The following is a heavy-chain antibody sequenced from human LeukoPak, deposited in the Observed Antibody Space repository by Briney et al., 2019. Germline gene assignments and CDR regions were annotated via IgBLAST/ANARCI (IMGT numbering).Heavy chain of an antibody. Sequence: PPGGSLRLSCAASGFSVSSDYMTWVRQAPGKGLEWVSAIGGSSGNTFYADSVKGRFTISRDNSKNTLYLQMNSLRAEDTAVYYCAQNPTVSWGQGTLVTVSS. CDR3: AQNPTVS. J-gene: IGHJ4*02. D-gene: IGHD1-1*01. CDR2: IGGSSGNT. CDR1: GFSVSSDY. V-gene: IGHV3-23*01.